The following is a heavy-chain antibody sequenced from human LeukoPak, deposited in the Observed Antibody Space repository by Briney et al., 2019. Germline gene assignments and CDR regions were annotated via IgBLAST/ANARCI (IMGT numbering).Heavy chain of an antibody. J-gene: IGHJ3*02. V-gene: IGHV3-21*01. CDR1: GFTFSSYS. CDR3: ARAYYDSSGYYYDPIGAFDI. CDR2: ISSSSSYI. D-gene: IGHD3-22*01. Sequence: GGSLRLSCAASGFTFSSYSMNWVRQAPGKGLEWVSSISSSSSYIYYADSVKGRFTISRDNAKNSLYLQMNSLRAEDTAVYYCARAYYDSSGYYYDPIGAFDIWGQGTMVTVSS.